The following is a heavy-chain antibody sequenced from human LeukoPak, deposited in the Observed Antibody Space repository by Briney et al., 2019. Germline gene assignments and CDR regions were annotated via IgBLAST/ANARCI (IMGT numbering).Heavy chain of an antibody. V-gene: IGHV4-39*01. D-gene: IGHD3-3*01. CDR1: GSSISSSSYY. CDR2: IYYSGST. CDR3: ARQGSDDFWSGYSPTEGYFDY. Sequence: SETLSLTCTVSGSSISSSSYYWGWIRQPPGKGLEWIGSIYYSGSTYYNPSLKSRVTISVDTSKNQFSLKLSSVTAADTAVYYCARQGSDDFWSGYSPTEGYFDYWGQGTLVTVSS. J-gene: IGHJ4*02.